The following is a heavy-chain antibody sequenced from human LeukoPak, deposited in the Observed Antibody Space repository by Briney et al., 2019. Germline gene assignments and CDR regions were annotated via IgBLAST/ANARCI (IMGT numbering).Heavy chain of an antibody. D-gene: IGHD3-16*02. J-gene: IGHJ6*02. CDR3: ARGRFYRNYDYVWGGYRSPSVTYYGMDV. CDR2: IYYSGST. Sequence: SETLSLTCTVSGGSISSSSYYWGWIRQPPGKGLEWIGNIYYSGSTYYNPSLRSRVTISVDTSKSQFSLKLSSVTAADTAVYYCARGRFYRNYDYVWGGYRSPSVTYYGMDVWGQGTTVTVSS. V-gene: IGHV4-39*01. CDR1: GGSISSSSYY.